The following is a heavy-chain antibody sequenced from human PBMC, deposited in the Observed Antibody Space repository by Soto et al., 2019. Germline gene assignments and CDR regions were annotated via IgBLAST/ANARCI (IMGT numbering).Heavy chain of an antibody. CDR1: GDIFSGYS. CDR3: ARVLGGAADPGDY. D-gene: IGHD3-10*01. V-gene: IGHV1-69*14. J-gene: IGHJ4*02. CDR2: IIPIFGTT. Sequence: QVQLVQSGAEVKKPGSSVKVSCKTSGDIFSGYSISWVRQAPGQGLEWMGGIIPIFGTTNYAQRFHGRVTIPGDKATSTVYMELYSLKSEDTALYYCARVLGGAADPGDYWGQGTLVTVSS.